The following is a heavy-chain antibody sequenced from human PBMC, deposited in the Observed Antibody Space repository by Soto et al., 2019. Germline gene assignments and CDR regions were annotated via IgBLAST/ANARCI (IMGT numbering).Heavy chain of an antibody. J-gene: IGHJ4*02. Sequence: GGSLRLSCAASGFTFSSYGMNWVRQAPGKGLEWVSYITSSTTTIYYADSVKGRFTISRDNAKNSLYLQMNSLRAEDTAVYYCARDPTPRTIGPYYFAYWGQGALVTVSS. V-gene: IGHV3-48*01. CDR3: ARDPTPRTIGPYYFAY. CDR1: GFTFSSYG. CDR2: ITSSTTTI.